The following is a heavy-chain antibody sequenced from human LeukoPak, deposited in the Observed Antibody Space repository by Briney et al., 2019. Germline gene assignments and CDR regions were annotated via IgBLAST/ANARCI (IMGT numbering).Heavy chain of an antibody. CDR1: GGSISSSSYY. Sequence: PSETLSLTCTVSGGSISSSSYYWGWIRQPPGKGLEWIGSIYYSGSTYYNPSLKSRVTISVDTSKNQFSLKLSSVTAADTAVYYCARHCYDSSGYYLEGFDIWGQGTMVTVSS. J-gene: IGHJ3*02. CDR3: ARHCYDSSGYYLEGFDI. V-gene: IGHV4-39*01. D-gene: IGHD3-22*01. CDR2: IYYSGST.